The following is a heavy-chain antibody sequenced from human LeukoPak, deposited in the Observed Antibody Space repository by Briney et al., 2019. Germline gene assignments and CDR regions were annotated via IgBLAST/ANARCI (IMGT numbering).Heavy chain of an antibody. V-gene: IGHV3-30*18. D-gene: IGHD4-11*01. CDR3: AKDTGHYYYYGMDV. CDR2: ISYDGSNE. Sequence: GGSLRLSCAASGFTFSSYGLHWVRQAPGKGLEWVAVISYDGSNEYYADSVKGRFTISRDNSKNTLYLQMISLRAEDTAVYYCAKDTGHYYYYGMDVWGQGTTVTVSS. CDR1: GFTFSSYG. J-gene: IGHJ6*02.